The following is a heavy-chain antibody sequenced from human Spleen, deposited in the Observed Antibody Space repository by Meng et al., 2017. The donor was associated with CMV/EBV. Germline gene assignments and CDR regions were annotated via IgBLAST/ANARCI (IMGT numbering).Heavy chain of an antibody. CDR1: GFTFSSHG. Sequence: GGSLRLSCAASGFTFSSHGMHWVRQAPGKGLEWVTVIWYDGSNKYYADSVKGRFTVSRDNSKNSLYLQMDSLRAEDTAVYYCARDQTFCTTTTCYSDYWGQGTLVTVSS. J-gene: IGHJ4*02. CDR3: ARDQTFCTTTTCYSDY. V-gene: IGHV3-33*01. CDR2: IWYDGSNK. D-gene: IGHD2-2*01.